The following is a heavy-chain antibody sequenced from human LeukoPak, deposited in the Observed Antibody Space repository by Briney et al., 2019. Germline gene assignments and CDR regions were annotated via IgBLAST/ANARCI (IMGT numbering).Heavy chain of an antibody. CDR3: ARATSSQVRPFDI. J-gene: IGHJ3*02. CDR2: IYSGGNT. Sequence: GGSLRLSCVASGFTFSTYGMTWVRQAPGKGLEWVSVIYSGGNTYYAESVKGRFTVSRDNSNNTLYLQMNGLRVEDTAVYYCARATSSQVRPFDIWGQGTMVTVSS. V-gene: IGHV3-53*01. D-gene: IGHD3-10*01. CDR1: GFTFSTYG.